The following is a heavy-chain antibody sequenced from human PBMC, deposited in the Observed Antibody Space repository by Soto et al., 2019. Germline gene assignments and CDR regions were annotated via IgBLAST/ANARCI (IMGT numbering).Heavy chain of an antibody. D-gene: IGHD3-22*01. Sequence: GGSLRLSCAASGFTFSSYAMSWVRQGQGKGLEWVSAISGSGGSTYYADSVKGRFTISRDNSKNTLYLRMNSLRAEDTAVYYCAKTGSSGYYYYYFDYWGQGTLVTVSS. CDR3: AKTGSSGYYYYYFDY. J-gene: IGHJ4*02. V-gene: IGHV3-23*01. CDR2: ISGSGGST. CDR1: GFTFSSYA.